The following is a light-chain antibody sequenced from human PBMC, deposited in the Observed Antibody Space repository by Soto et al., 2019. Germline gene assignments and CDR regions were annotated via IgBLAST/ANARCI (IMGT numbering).Light chain of an antibody. CDR2: EVS. CDR1: YSDVGGYNR. CDR3: VSYIESTVIHWV. J-gene: IGLJ3*02. Sequence: QSVLTQPASVSGSPGQSITISCTGTYSDVGGYNRVSWYQHHPGKAPKMLIFEVSTRPSGISDRFSGSKSGDTASLTISGLQAEDEADYYCVSYIESTVIHWVFGGGTKLTVL. V-gene: IGLV2-14*01.